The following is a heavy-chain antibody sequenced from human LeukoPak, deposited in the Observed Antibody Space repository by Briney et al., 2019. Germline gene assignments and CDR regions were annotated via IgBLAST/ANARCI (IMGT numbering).Heavy chain of an antibody. CDR2: FYSGGST. V-gene: IGHV4-39*07. CDR3: ARVGSGLNLYYFDY. J-gene: IGHJ4*02. Sequence: SETLSLTCTVFGDSISDSKYFWGWIRQPPGKGLEWIGNFYSGGSTYYNPSLKSRVAISEDTSGKQFSLRLGSVTAADTAVYFCARVGSGLNLYYFDYWGQGILATVSS. D-gene: IGHD3-3*01. CDR1: GDSISDSKYF.